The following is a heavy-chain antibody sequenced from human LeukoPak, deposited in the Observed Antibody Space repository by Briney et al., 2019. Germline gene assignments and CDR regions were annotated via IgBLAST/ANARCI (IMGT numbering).Heavy chain of an antibody. V-gene: IGHV3-33*01. CDR2: IWYDGSNN. D-gene: IGHD2-8*01. Sequence: GGSLRLSCAASGFTFSIYAMHWVPHAPGKGLEWGADIWYDGSNNCYADSVKGRFTISRANAKNSLYLKMNSLRAEDTAVYYCARDKFSGVHNWFDPWGQGTLVTVSS. CDR3: ARDKFSGVHNWFDP. CDR1: GFTFSIYA. J-gene: IGHJ5*02.